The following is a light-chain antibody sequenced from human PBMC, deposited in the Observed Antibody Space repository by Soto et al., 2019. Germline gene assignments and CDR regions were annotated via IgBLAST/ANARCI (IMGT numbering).Light chain of an antibody. CDR3: SSYGGRSTF. Sequence: QSALTQPASLSGSPGQSITISCTGTSSDIGSYNYVSWYQQHPGKAPKLMIFDVSYRPSGISDRFSGSKSGNTASLTISGLQPEDEADYYCSSYGGRSTFFGGGTKVTVL. CDR1: SSDIGSYNY. V-gene: IGLV2-14*03. J-gene: IGLJ2*01. CDR2: DVS.